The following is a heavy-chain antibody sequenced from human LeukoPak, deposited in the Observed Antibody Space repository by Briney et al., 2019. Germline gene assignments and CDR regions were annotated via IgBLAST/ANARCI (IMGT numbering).Heavy chain of an antibody. CDR3: ARGGFGSGWYYFDY. J-gene: IGHJ4*02. CDR1: GGSISSYY. D-gene: IGHD6-19*01. V-gene: IGHV4-59*01. CDR2: IYYSGST. Sequence: SETLSLTCTVSGGSISSYYWSWIRQPPGKGLEWIGYIYYSGSTNYNPSLKSRVTISVDTSKNQFSLKLSSVTAAVTAVYYCARGGFGSGWYYFDYWGQGTLVTVSS.